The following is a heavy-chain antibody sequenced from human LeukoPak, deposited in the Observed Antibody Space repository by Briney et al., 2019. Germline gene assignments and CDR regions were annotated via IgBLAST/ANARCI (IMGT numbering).Heavy chain of an antibody. CDR1: GYTFTSYG. CDR2: ISAYNGNT. V-gene: IGHV1-18*01. Sequence: ASVEVSCKASGYTFTSYGISWVRQAPGQGLEWLGWISAYNGNTNYAQKLQGRVTMTTDTSTSTAYMELRSLRSDDTAVYYCARRAAVAVDAFDIWGQGTMVTVSS. CDR3: ARRAAVAVDAFDI. D-gene: IGHD6-19*01. J-gene: IGHJ3*02.